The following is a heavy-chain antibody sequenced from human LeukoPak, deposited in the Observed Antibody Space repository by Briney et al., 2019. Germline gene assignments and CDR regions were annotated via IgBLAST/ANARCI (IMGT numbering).Heavy chain of an antibody. J-gene: IGHJ3*02. Sequence: KSSETLSLTCTVSGGSISSSSYYWGWIRQPPGKGLEWIGSIYYSGSTYYNPSLKSRVTISVDTSKNQFSLKLSSVTAADTAVYYCASPVQLLWFGELYNYHAFDIRGQGTMVTVSS. CDR3: ASPVQLLWFGELYNYHAFDI. D-gene: IGHD3-10*01. V-gene: IGHV4-39*01. CDR1: GGSISSSSYY. CDR2: IYYSGST.